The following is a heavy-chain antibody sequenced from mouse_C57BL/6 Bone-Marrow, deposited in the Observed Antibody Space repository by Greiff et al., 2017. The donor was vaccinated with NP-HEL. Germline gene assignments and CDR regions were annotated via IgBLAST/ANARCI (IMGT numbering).Heavy chain of an antibody. Sequence: VQVVESGPGLVAPSQSLSITCTVSGFSLTSYAISWVRQPPGKGLEWLGVIWTGGGTNYNSALKSRLSISKDNSKSQVFLKMNSLQTDDTARYYCARNAFYYDGSSFYAMDYWGQGTSVTVSS. CDR3: ARNAFYYDGSSFYAMDY. D-gene: IGHD1-1*01. CDR2: IWTGGGT. V-gene: IGHV2-9-1*01. J-gene: IGHJ4*01. CDR1: GFSLTSYA.